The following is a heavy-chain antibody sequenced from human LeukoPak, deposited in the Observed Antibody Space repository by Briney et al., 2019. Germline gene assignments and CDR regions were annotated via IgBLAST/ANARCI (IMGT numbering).Heavy chain of an antibody. Sequence: PGGSLRLSCAASGSTFSSYGMHWVRQAPGKGLEWIAFIRSGGSNDYYADSVKGRFTVSRDNFKNTLYLYMHSLRADDTAVYYCVRDMEWSFDYWGHGTLVTVSS. V-gene: IGHV3-30*02. D-gene: IGHD3-3*01. CDR2: IRSGGSND. J-gene: IGHJ4*01. CDR3: VRDMEWSFDY. CDR1: GSTFSSYG.